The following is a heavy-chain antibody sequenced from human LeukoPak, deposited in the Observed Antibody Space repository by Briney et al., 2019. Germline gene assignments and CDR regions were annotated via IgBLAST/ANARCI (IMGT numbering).Heavy chain of an antibody. J-gene: IGHJ4*02. CDR2: INPNSGGT. CDR3: ARDPITIFGVVIARFDY. D-gene: IGHD3-3*01. Sequence: ASVKVSCKASGYTFTGYYMHWVRQAPGQGLEWMGWINPNSGGTNYAQKFQGRVTMTRDTPISTAYMELGRLRSDDTAVYYCARDPITIFGVVIARFDYWGQGTLVTVSS. CDR1: GYTFTGYY. V-gene: IGHV1-2*02.